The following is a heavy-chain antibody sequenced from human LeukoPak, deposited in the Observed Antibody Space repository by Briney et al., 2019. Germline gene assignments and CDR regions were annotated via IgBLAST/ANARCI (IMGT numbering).Heavy chain of an antibody. CDR3: ARGNTYYYDSSGYRHFDY. Sequence: SETLSLTCTVSGGSINSYYWSWIRQPPGKGLEWIGYIYYTGRTNYNSSLESRLTISVDTSKNQFSLKLSSVTAADTAVYYCARGNTYYYDSSGYRHFDYWGQGTLVTVSS. V-gene: IGHV4-59*12. CDR2: IYYTGRT. CDR1: GGSINSYY. J-gene: IGHJ4*02. D-gene: IGHD3-22*01.